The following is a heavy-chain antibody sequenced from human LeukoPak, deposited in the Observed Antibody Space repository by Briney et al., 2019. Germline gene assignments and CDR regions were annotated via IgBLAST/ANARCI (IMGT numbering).Heavy chain of an antibody. J-gene: IGHJ6*02. CDR3: ARDHYDILTGYTHYYYGMDV. D-gene: IGHD3-9*01. Sequence: SETLSLTCTVSGGSISSSSYYWGWIRQPPGKGLEWIGSIYYSGSTYYNPSLKSRVTISVDTSKNQFSLKLSSVTAADTAVYYCARDHYDILTGYTHYYYGMDVWGQGTTVTVSS. CDR1: GGSISSSSYY. V-gene: IGHV4-39*07. CDR2: IYYSGST.